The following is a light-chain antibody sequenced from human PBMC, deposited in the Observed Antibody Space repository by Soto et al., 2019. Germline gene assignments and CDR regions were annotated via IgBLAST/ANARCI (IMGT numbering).Light chain of an antibody. V-gene: IGKV3D-15*01. Sequence: ERVMTQSQATLSVSPGERVTLSCRASQSVTTNLAWYQQKPGQAHRLLIYDASXXATGIPARFSGSGSGTDFTLIINRMEPEDVAIYYCQQYGGSPRITFGQGTRLEIK. CDR2: DAS. CDR1: QSVTTN. J-gene: IGKJ5*01. CDR3: QQYGGSPRIT.